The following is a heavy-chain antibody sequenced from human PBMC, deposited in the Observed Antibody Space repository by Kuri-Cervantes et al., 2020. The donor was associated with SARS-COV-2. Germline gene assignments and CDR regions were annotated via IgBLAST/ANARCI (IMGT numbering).Heavy chain of an antibody. J-gene: IGHJ6*03. CDR2: ISSSSSYI. D-gene: IGHD6-19*01. CDR3: AKEIRLYYYMDV. Sequence: GESLKISCAASGFTFSSYSMNWVRQAPGKGLEWVSSISSSSSYIYYADSVKGRFTVSKDNFRNTLYLQMNSLRAEDTAVYYCAKEIRLYYYMDVWGKGTTVTVSS. V-gene: IGHV3-21*04. CDR1: GFTFSSYS.